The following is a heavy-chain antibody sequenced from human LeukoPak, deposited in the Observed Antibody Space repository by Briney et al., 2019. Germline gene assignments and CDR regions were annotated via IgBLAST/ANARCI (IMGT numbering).Heavy chain of an antibody. CDR3: ARVRNSGYDSGIDY. CDR2: IYYSGST. V-gene: IGHV4-59*01. D-gene: IGHD5-12*01. CDR1: GASISSYY. Sequence: SQTLSLTCTVSGASISSYYWSWIRQPPGKGLEWIGYIYYSGSTNYNPSLKSRVTLSVDTSKNQFSLKLSSVTAADTAVYYCARVRNSGYDSGIDYWGQGTLVTVSS. J-gene: IGHJ4*02.